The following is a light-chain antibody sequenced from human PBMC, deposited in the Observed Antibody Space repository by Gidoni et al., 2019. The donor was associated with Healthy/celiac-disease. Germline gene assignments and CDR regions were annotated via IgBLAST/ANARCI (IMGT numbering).Light chain of an antibody. Sequence: DIQMTQSPSTLSASVGDRVTITCRASQSISSWLAWYQQKPGKAPKLLIYDASSLESGVPSRFSGSGSGTEFTLTISSLQPYDFATYYCQQYNSYCTFXQXTKVEIK. CDR3: QQYNSYCT. CDR1: QSISSW. J-gene: IGKJ1*01. CDR2: DAS. V-gene: IGKV1-5*01.